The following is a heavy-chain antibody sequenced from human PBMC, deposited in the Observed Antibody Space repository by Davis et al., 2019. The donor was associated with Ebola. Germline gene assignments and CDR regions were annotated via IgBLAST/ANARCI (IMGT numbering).Heavy chain of an antibody. J-gene: IGHJ4*02. CDR3: TAYDSTFRNY. CDR2: TSWDGRSS. V-gene: IGHV3-43D*03. D-gene: IGHD3-22*01. CDR1: GSTSGDYA. Sequence: GGSLRLSCAASGSTSGDYAMHWVRQAPGKGLEWVSLTSWDGRSSAYTDSVRGRFSISRDNSRKFLYLQMNGLRAEDTALYYCTAYDSTFRNYWGQGTLVTVSS.